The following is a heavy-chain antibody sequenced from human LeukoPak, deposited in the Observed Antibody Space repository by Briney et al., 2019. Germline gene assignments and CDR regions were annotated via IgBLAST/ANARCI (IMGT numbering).Heavy chain of an antibody. CDR1: RYTFTGSH. D-gene: IGHD3-3*01. CDR3: ARAFNYDFWSGYGEYYFDY. V-gene: IGHV1-2*02. CDR2: INPNSGGT. Sequence: GASLKVSCKSSRYTFTGSHMHSVRHAPGERLEWRGWINPNSGGTKSAQTIQRTGTMTRDTSISTAYMELSRLRSDDTAVYYCARAFNYDFWSGYGEYYFDYWGQGTLVSVSS. J-gene: IGHJ4*02.